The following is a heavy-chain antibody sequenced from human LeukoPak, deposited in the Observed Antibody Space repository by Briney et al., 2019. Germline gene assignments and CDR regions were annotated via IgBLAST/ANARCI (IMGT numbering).Heavy chain of an antibody. D-gene: IGHD1-26*01. Sequence: GEXLKISCKASGSRFTNYWIGWVRQMPGKGLEWMGIIYPGDSDTRYSPSFQGQVTISADKSISTAYLQWSSLTASDTAMYYCARPAYSGRSDGFDIWGQGTMVTVSS. V-gene: IGHV5-51*01. J-gene: IGHJ3*02. CDR2: IYPGDSDT. CDR1: GSRFTNYW. CDR3: ARPAYSGRSDGFDI.